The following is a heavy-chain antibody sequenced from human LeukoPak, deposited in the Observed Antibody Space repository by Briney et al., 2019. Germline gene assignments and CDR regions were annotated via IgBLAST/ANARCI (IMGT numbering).Heavy chain of an antibody. D-gene: IGHD1-26*01. J-gene: IGHJ4*02. CDR2: ISYDGSNI. Sequence: QTGGSLRLSCAASGFTFSSYAMHWVRQVPGKGLEWVAVISYDGSNIYYVDSVKGRFTTSRDTSKNTLYLQMNSLRAEDTAVYYCARDRQWALDYWGQGILVTVSS. CDR1: GFTFSSYA. CDR3: ARDRQWALDY. V-gene: IGHV3-30*03.